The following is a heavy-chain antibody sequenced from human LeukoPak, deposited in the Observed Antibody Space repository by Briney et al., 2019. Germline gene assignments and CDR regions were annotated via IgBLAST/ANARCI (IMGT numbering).Heavy chain of an antibody. D-gene: IGHD6-19*01. CDR2: ISWNSGSI. Sequence: PGRSLRLSCAASGFTFDGYAMHWVRQGPGMGLEWVSGISWNSGSIVYADSVRGRFTISRDNAKNSLYLQMNSLRAEDTAVYYCARVRYSSGHYHDYWGQGTLVTVSS. CDR1: GFTFDGYA. V-gene: IGHV3-9*01. J-gene: IGHJ4*02. CDR3: ARVRYSSGHYHDY.